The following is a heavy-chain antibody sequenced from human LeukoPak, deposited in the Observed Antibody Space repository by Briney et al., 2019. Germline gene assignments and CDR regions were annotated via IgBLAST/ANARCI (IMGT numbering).Heavy chain of an antibody. Sequence: SETLSLTCAVYGGSFSGYYWSWIREPPGKGLKWIGEINHSGSTSYNPSLKSRVTISVDTSKNQFSLKLSSVTAADTAAYYCARGMIGISTFRFDYWGQGTLVTVSS. CDR2: INHSGST. V-gene: IGHV4-34*01. CDR1: GGSFSGYY. D-gene: IGHD3-16*01. CDR3: ARGMIGISTFRFDY. J-gene: IGHJ4*02.